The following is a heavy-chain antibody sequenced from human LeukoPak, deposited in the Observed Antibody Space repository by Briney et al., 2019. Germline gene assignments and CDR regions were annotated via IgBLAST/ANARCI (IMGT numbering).Heavy chain of an antibody. CDR3: AGQWLGVGAFDI. V-gene: IGHV3-74*01. J-gene: IGHJ3*02. Sequence: GGSLRLSCAASGFTFSSYWMHWVRQAPGKGLVWVSRINTDGSSTSYADSVKGRFTISRDNSKNTLYLQMNSLRAEDTAVYYCAGQWLGVGAFDIWGQGTMVTVSS. CDR2: INTDGSST. CDR1: GFTFSSYW. D-gene: IGHD6-19*01.